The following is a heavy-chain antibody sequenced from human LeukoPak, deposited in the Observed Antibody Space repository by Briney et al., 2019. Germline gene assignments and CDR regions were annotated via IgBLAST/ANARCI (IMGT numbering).Heavy chain of an antibody. D-gene: IGHD2-2*01. CDR1: GDSISSNNW. Sequence: SETLSLTCGVSGDSISSNNWWYWVRQPPGKGLQWMGESHPSGRANYSPSLQSRLTILLDKANNHFSLRLSSVTAADTAAYFCARVKGGCSITSCYIDAWGQGALVTVSS. CDR2: SHPSGRA. J-gene: IGHJ5*02. V-gene: IGHV4/OR15-8*03. CDR3: ARVKGGCSITSCYIDA.